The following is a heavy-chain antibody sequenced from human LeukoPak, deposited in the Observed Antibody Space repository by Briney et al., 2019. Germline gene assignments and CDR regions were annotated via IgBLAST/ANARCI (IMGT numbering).Heavy chain of an antibody. CDR1: GFTFEDYV. J-gene: IGHJ6*03. CDR2: ISWNSGSI. Sequence: QPGRSLRLSCAAFGFTFEDYVMHWVRQAPGKGPEWVSGISWNSGSIAYAASVKGRFTISRDNAKNSLYLQLNSLRPEDTALYYCAREVSPMAYYHMDVWGKGTTVTVSS. CDR3: AREVSPMAYYHMDV. D-gene: IGHD3-10*01. V-gene: IGHV3-9*01.